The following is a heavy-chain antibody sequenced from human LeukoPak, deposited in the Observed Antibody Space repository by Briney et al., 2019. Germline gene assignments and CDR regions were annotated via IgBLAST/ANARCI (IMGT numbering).Heavy chain of an antibody. CDR2: ISSSGSTI. V-gene: IGHV3-48*03. J-gene: IGHJ6*04. D-gene: IGHD6-19*01. CDR1: GFIFSNYE. CDR3: ARSDEITVADSYYYYAMDV. Sequence: GGSLRLSCVASGFIFSNYEMNWVRLAPGKGLEWLSYISSSGSTIYYADCVKGRFTISRDNAKKSLYLQMNSLRAEDTAGYFCARSDEITVADSYYYYAMDVWGKGTTVTVSS.